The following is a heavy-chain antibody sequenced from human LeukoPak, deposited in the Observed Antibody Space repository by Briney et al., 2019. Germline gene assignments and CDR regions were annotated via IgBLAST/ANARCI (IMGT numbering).Heavy chain of an antibody. CDR1: GFTFSSYS. CDR2: ISSSSSYR. D-gene: IGHD3-3*01. Sequence: GGSLRLSCAASGFTFSSYSMNWVRQAPGKGLEWVSSISSSSSYRYYADSVKGRFTISRDNANNSLYQQMNSLRDEDTAVYYCARGTGTIFGVVIKRNWLDPWGEETLLTVSS. V-gene: IGHV3-21*01. J-gene: IGHJ5*02. CDR3: ARGTGTIFGVVIKRNWLDP.